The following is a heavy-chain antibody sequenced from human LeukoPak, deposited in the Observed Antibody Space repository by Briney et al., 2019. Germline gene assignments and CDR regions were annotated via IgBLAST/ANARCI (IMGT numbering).Heavy chain of an antibody. CDR2: MASDGSNI. CDR1: GFIFSNYA. CDR3: ARATDRSYDDFWSGYFSSFDY. Sequence: PGRSLRLSCAASGFIFSNYAMHWVRQAPGNGLEWVAVMASDGSNIYYAGSVTGRFTISRDNPTDTLYLQMNSLTAEDTALYYCARATDRSYDDFWSGYFSSFDYWGQGTLVTVSS. V-gene: IGHV3-30-3*01. J-gene: IGHJ4*02. D-gene: IGHD3-3*01.